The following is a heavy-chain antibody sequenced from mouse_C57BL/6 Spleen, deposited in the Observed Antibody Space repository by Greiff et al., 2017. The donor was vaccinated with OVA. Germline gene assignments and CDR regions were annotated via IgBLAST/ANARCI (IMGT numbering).Heavy chain of an antibody. Sequence: QVQLQQPGAELVRPGSSVKLSCKASGYTFTSYWMHWVKQRPIQGLEWIGNIDPSDSETHYNQKFKDKATLTVDKSSSTAYMQLSSLTSEDSAVYYCARWDYGSSYGYFDVWSTGTTVTVSS. CDR1: GYTFTSYW. CDR2: IDPSDSET. CDR3: ARWDYGSSYGYFDV. D-gene: IGHD1-1*01. J-gene: IGHJ1*03. V-gene: IGHV1-52*01.